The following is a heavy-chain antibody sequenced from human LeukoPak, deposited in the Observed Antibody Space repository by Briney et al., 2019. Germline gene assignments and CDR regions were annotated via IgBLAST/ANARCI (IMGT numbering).Heavy chain of an antibody. J-gene: IGHJ6*02. CDR3: ARFHSTDIVVVPAAIRTGTYYYGMDV. Sequence: PGGSLRLSCAASGFTFSSYAMSWVRQAPGKGLEWVSAISGSGGSTYYADSVKGRFTISRDNSKNTLYLQMNSLGAEDTAVYYCARFHSTDIVVVPAAIRTGTYYYGMDVWGQGTTVTVSS. V-gene: IGHV3-23*01. CDR2: ISGSGGST. D-gene: IGHD2-2*02. CDR1: GFTFSSYA.